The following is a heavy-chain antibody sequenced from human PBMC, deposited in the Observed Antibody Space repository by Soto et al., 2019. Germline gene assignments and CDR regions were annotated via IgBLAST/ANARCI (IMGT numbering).Heavy chain of an antibody. Sequence: GASVKVSGKASGYTFTSYGISWVRQAPGQGLEWMGGIIPIFGTANYAQKFQGRVTITADESTSTAYMELSSLRSEDTAVYYCARDYGRGTHYYGSGSYYIPSYYGMDVWGQGTTVTVSS. J-gene: IGHJ6*02. D-gene: IGHD3-10*01. CDR2: IIPIFGTA. CDR1: GYTFTSYG. CDR3: ARDYGRGTHYYGSGSYYIPSYYGMDV. V-gene: IGHV1-69*13.